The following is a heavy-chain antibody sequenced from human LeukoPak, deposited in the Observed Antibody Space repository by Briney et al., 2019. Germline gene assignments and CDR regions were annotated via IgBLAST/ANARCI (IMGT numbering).Heavy chain of an antibody. CDR3: ARDDDSSGSDAFDI. V-gene: IGHV3-66*01. J-gene: IGHJ3*02. D-gene: IGHD3-22*01. CDR1: GFAVSSNY. CDR2: IYSGGST. Sequence: GGSLRLSCAASGFAVSSNYMSWVRQAPGKGLEWVSVIYSGGSTYYADSVKGRFTISRDNSKNTLYLQMNSLRAEDTAVYYCARDDDSSGSDAFDIWGQGTMVTVSS.